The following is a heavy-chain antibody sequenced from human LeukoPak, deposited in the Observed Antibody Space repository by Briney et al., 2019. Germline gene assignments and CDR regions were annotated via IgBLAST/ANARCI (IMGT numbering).Heavy chain of an antibody. CDR2: IYTSGST. CDR1: GGSISTYC. J-gene: IGHJ4*02. CDR3: ARTPYCTNGICYQRNYFDY. V-gene: IGHV4-4*07. Sequence: SETLSLTCTVSGGSISTYCWSWIRQPAGKGLEWIGRIYTSGSTNYNPSLKSRVTMSVDTSKSQFSLKLSSVTAADTAVYYCARTPYCTNGICYQRNYFDYWGQGNLVTVSS. D-gene: IGHD2-8*01.